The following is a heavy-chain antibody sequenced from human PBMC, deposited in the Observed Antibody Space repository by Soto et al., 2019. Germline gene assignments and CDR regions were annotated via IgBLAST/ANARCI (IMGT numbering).Heavy chain of an antibody. CDR2: IIPIFGTA. Sequence: SVKVSCKASGGTFSSYAISWVRQAPGQGLEWMGGIIPIFGTANYAQKFQGRVTITADESTSTAYMELSSLRSEDTAVYYCAREITMVRGVIEPYYYYGMDVWGQGTTVTVSS. J-gene: IGHJ6*02. D-gene: IGHD3-10*01. CDR1: GGTFSSYA. V-gene: IGHV1-69*13. CDR3: AREITMVRGVIEPYYYYGMDV.